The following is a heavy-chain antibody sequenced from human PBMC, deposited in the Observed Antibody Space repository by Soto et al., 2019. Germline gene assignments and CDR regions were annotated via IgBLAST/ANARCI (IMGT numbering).Heavy chain of an antibody. J-gene: IGHJ5*02. Sequence: SVKVSCKASGGTFSSYAISWVRQAPGQGLEWMGGIIPIFGTANYAQKFQGRVTITADESTSTAYMELSSLRSEDTAVYYCARVPYNWNYDLNWFDPWGQGTLVTVSS. D-gene: IGHD1-7*01. CDR1: GGTFSSYA. CDR3: ARVPYNWNYDLNWFDP. V-gene: IGHV1-69*13. CDR2: IIPIFGTA.